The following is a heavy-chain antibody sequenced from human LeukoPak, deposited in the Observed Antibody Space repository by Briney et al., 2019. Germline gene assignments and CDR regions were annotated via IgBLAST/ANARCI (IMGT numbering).Heavy chain of an antibody. J-gene: IGHJ3*02. CDR2: IKQDGSEK. CDR3: SRSYCSGGGCYVVRAFDI. D-gene: IGHD2-15*01. V-gene: IGHV3-7*03. Sequence: PGGSLRLSCAASGFTSSIYWMSWVRQAPGKGLEWVAHIKQDGSEKYYVGSVKGRFTISRDNAKNSLYLQMNTLRSEDTAVYYCSRSYCSGGGCYVVRAFDIWGQGTNFAVSS. CDR1: GFTSSIYW.